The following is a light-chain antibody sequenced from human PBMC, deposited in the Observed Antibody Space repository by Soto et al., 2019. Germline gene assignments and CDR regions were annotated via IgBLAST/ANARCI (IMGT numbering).Light chain of an antibody. CDR3: SSYVSYSTFVV. V-gene: IGLV2-14*01. CDR2: EVS. J-gene: IGLJ2*01. Sequence: QSALTQPASVSGSPGQSITISCTGTSRDVGGYNYVSWHQQHPGKAPKVIITEVSNRSSGVSDRFSGSKSGNTASLTISGLQAEDEADYYCSSYVSYSTFVVFGGGTKLTVL. CDR1: SRDVGGYNY.